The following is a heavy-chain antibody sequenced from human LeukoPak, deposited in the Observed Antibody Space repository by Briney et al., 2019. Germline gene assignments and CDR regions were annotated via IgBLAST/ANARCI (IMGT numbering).Heavy chain of an antibody. Sequence: GGSLRLSCAAAGFTFSSYGMHWVCQAPGKGLEWVALIRFDGSHKYYADSVKGRFTISRDNSKSTVYLQMNSLRAEDTAVYYCSKDLTSDFGGDFAPWGQGTLVTVSS. D-gene: IGHD3-10*01. CDR3: SKDLTSDFGGDFAP. CDR2: IRFDGSHK. CDR1: GFTFSSYG. V-gene: IGHV3-30*02. J-gene: IGHJ5*02.